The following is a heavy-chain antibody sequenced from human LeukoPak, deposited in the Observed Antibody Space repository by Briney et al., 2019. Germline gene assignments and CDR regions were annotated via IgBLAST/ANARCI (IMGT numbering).Heavy chain of an antibody. J-gene: IGHJ5*02. Sequence: SETLSLTCSVSGVSISSYYWSWIRQPPGKGLEWIGYIYYSGSTNYNPSLKSRVTISVDTSKNQFSLKLSYVTAADTAVYYCARDILLNWFDPWGQGTLVTVSS. V-gene: IGHV4-59*01. CDR2: IYYSGST. CDR1: GVSISSYY. CDR3: ARDILLNWFDP.